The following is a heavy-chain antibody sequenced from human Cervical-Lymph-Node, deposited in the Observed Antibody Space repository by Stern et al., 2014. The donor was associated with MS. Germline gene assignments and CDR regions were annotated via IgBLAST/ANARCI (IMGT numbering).Heavy chain of an antibody. Sequence: VQLVESGAEVKKPGASVKVSCKTSGYTFTGYYMHWVRQAPGQGLEWMGWIKPNSGGTKYAQKFQGWVTMTRDTSISAVYMELSRLRSDDVAVYYCARDPGYYSNSPFYYFDFWGQGTLVTVSS. J-gene: IGHJ4*02. V-gene: IGHV1-2*04. D-gene: IGHD4-11*01. CDR3: ARDPGYYSNSPFYYFDF. CDR2: IKPNSGGT. CDR1: GYTFTGYY.